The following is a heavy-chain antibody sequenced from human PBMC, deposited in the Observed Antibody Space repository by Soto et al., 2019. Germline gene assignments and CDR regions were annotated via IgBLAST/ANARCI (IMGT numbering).Heavy chain of an antibody. CDR2: ISAYNGNT. V-gene: IGHV1-18*04. J-gene: IGHJ6*02. D-gene: IGHD2-2*01. Sequence: GASVKVSCKVSGYTFTSYGISWLRQAPGQGLEWMGWISAYNGNTNYGPKFQGRVTITADESTSTAYMELSSLRSEDTAVYYCARGVGCSSTSCPPSGHYGMDVWGQGTTVTVSS. CDR3: ARGVGCSSTSCPPSGHYGMDV. CDR1: GYTFTSYG.